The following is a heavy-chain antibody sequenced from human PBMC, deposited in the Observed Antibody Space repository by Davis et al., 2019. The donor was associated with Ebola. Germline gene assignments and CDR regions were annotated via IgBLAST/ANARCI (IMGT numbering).Heavy chain of an antibody. CDR3: ARGISGVYCSSTSCYRAFEYFQH. J-gene: IGHJ1*01. Sequence: PGGSLRLSCAVYGGSFSGYYWSWIRQPPGKGLEWIGEINHSGSTNYNPSLKSRVTISVDTSKNQFSLKLSSVTAADTAVYYCARGISGVYCSSTSCYRAFEYFQHWGQGTLVTVSS. D-gene: IGHD2-2*02. CDR1: GGSFSGYY. CDR2: INHSGST. V-gene: IGHV4-34*01.